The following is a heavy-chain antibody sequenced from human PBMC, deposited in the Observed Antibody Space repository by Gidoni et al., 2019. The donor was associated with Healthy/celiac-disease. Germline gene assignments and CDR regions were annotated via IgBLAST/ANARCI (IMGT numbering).Heavy chain of an antibody. V-gene: IGHV3-43*01. CDR1: GFTFDDYT. J-gene: IGHJ4*02. Sequence: EVQLVESGGVVVQPGGSLRLSCAASGFTFDDYTMHWVRQAPGKGLEWVSLISWDGGSTYYADSVKGRFTISRDNSKNSLYLQMNSLRTEDTALYYCAKDGGSCSSTSCYTSPRRFDYWGQGTLVTVSS. D-gene: IGHD2-2*02. CDR3: AKDGGSCSSTSCYTSPRRFDY. CDR2: ISWDGGST.